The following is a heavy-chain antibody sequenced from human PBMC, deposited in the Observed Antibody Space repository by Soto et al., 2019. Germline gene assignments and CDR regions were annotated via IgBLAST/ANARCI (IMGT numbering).Heavy chain of an antibody. CDR2: IYYSGST. V-gene: IGHV4-59*01. Sequence: SETLSLTCTVSGGSISSYYWSWIRQPPGKGLERIGYIYYSGSTNYNPSLKSRVTISVDTSKNQFSLKLSSVTAADTAVYYCARQGYCTNGVCLNHFDYWGQGTLVTVSS. CDR3: ARQGYCTNGVCLNHFDY. CDR1: GGSISSYY. J-gene: IGHJ4*02. D-gene: IGHD2-8*01.